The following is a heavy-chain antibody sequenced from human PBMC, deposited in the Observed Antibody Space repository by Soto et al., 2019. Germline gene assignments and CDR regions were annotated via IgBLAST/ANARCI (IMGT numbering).Heavy chain of an antibody. V-gene: IGHV3-30-3*01. CDR2: ISYDGTIT. Sequence: GGSLRLSCAASGFTISNYGMHWVRQAPGKGLEWVAVISYDGTITYYADSVKGRFTISRDNSKNTLYLQMNSLRTEDTAVYYCATTRVGPCSSSICFSGIFDGMDVWGQGTTVTVSS. D-gene: IGHD2-2*01. CDR1: GFTISNYG. J-gene: IGHJ6*02. CDR3: ATTRVGPCSSSICFSGIFDGMDV.